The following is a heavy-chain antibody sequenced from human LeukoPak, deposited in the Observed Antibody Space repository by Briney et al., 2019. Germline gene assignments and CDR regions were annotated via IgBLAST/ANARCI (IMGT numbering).Heavy chain of an antibody. V-gene: IGHV4-39*01. D-gene: IGHD3-10*01. CDR1: GDSIGSHLFY. CDR2: IYYSGST. J-gene: IGHJ6*03. CDR3: ASMVRGVIVGPNYYSYYMDV. Sequence: PSETLSLTCTVSGDSIGSHLFYWAWIRQPPGKGLEWIGSIYYSGSTYYNPSLMGRVTISVDTSQNQFYVRLTSVTAADTAVYYCASMVRGVIVGPNYYSYYMDVWGPGATVTVS.